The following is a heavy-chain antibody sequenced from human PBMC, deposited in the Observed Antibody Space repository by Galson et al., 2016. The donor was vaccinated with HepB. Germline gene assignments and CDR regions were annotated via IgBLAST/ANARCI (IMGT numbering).Heavy chain of an antibody. CDR2: ICGSCGDI. CDR1: GFTFKNFG. CDR3: AIAPSHWLENPFAP. Sequence: SLRLSCAASGFTFKNFGMTWVRQAPGKGLEWVSTICGSCGDIDYADSVQGRFTISRDNSKNTLSLHMNSLRAEDTATYYCAIAPSHWLENPFAPWGQGTLVTVSS. J-gene: IGHJ5*02. V-gene: IGHV3-23*01. D-gene: IGHD2/OR15-2a*01.